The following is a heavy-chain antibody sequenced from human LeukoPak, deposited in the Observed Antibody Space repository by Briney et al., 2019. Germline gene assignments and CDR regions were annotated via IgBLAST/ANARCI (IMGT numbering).Heavy chain of an antibody. Sequence: GGSLRLSCAASGFIFSNYDLHWVRQAPGKGLEWVAVISHEGNNKYYADSVRGRFTISRDNSKNTLFLQMNTLRPEDTAVYYCAKWRGAFDHWGQGTLVTVSS. V-gene: IGHV3-30*18. D-gene: IGHD3-16*01. CDR3: AKWRGAFDH. CDR1: GFIFSNYD. CDR2: ISHEGNNK. J-gene: IGHJ4*02.